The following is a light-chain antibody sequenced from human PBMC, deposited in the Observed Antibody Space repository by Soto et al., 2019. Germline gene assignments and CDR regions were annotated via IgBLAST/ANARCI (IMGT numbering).Light chain of an antibody. CDR1: SGDGGNYNF. CDR2: EGS. V-gene: IGLV2-23*01. CDR3: SSYAGRRTWV. Sequence: QSALTQPASVSGSLGQSITISCSGISGDGGNYNFVSWYQQHPGKAPKLMIYEGSKRPSGVSNRFSGSKSGNTASLTISGLQAEDEADYYCSSYAGRRTWVFGAGTKLTVL. J-gene: IGLJ3*02.